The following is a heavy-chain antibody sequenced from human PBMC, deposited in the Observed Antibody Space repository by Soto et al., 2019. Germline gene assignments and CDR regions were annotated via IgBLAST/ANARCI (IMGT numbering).Heavy chain of an antibody. Sequence: QVQLVESGGGVVQPGGSLRLSCATSGFTFSDSGMHWVRQAPGKGLEWVAVIWSDGSDKSYADSVEGRFTISRDNSKKTLDFQMNSLRAGDTAVYYCVGGNRYSSPSGWGGGFDYWGQGTLVTVSS. CDR2: IWSDGSDK. V-gene: IGHV3-33*01. D-gene: IGHD6-6*01. CDR3: VGGNRYSSPSGWGGGFDY. CDR1: GFTFSDSG. J-gene: IGHJ4*02.